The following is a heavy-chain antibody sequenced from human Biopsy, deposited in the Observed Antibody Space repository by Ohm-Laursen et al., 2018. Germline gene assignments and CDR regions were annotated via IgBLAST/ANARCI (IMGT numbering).Heavy chain of an antibody. J-gene: IGHJ2*01. V-gene: IGHV3-9*01. Sequence: SLRLSCAASGFIFADYAMHWVRHAPGKRLEWVSSITWNSGTIDYADSVKGRFTISRDNAKNSLYLQMNSLRAGDTALYYCAKARVAIRYFDIWGRGTLVTVSS. CDR1: GFIFADYA. CDR2: ITWNSGTI. CDR3: AKARVAIRYFDI. D-gene: IGHD2-15*01.